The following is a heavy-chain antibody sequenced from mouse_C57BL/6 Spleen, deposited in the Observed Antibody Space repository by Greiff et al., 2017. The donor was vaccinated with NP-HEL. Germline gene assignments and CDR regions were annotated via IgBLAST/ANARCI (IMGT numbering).Heavy chain of an antibody. CDR1: GYTFTSYW. CDR2: IDPSDSET. Sequence: QVQLQQPGAELVRPGSSVKLSCKASGYTFTSYWMHWVKQRPIQGLEWIGNIDPSDSETHYNQKFKVKATLTVDKSSSTAYMQLSSLTSEDSAVYYCARYYGSSYYFDYWGQGTTLTVSS. CDR3: ARYYGSSYYFDY. D-gene: IGHD1-1*01. J-gene: IGHJ2*01. V-gene: IGHV1-52*01.